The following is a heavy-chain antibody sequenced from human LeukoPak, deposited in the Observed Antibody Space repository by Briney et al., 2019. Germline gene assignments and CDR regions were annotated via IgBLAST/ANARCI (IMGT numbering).Heavy chain of an antibody. Sequence: SETLSLTCTVSGGSISSYYWSWLRQPAGKGLEWIGHMYISGSTNYNPSLKRRVTMSVDTSKNQFSLKLSSVTAADTAVYFCARSIRNWYFDLWGRGTLVTVSS. V-gene: IGHV4-4*07. D-gene: IGHD5-12*01. CDR3: ARSIRNWYFDL. CDR1: GGSISSYY. J-gene: IGHJ2*01. CDR2: MYISGST.